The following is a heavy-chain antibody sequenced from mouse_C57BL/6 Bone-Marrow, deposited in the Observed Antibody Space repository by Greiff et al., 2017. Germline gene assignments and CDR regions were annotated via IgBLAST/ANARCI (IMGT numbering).Heavy chain of an antibody. CDR3: ARSAPGGGYAMDY. V-gene: IGHV8-12*01. Sequence: QVTLKVSGPGILQSSQTLSLSCSSSGFSLSTSGMGVSWHRPPPGKGLEWLVHLYWDDDKRDNPSLKGRLTISTDTSRNQVYLKITSVDTADTATYYCARSAPGGGYAMDYWGQGTSVTVSS. CDR1: GFSLSTSGMG. J-gene: IGHJ4*01. CDR2: LYWDDDK.